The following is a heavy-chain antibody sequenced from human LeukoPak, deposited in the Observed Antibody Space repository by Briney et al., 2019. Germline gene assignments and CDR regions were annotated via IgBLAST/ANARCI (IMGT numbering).Heavy chain of an antibody. D-gene: IGHD2-21*02. CDR1: GFTFSSYA. CDR3: AKFAAYCGGDCYRHFDY. J-gene: IGHJ4*02. V-gene: IGHV3-30-3*02. Sequence: GRSLRLSCAASGFTFSSYAMHWVRQAPGKGLEWVAVISYDGSNKYYADSVKGRFTISRDNSKNTLYLQMNSLRAEDTAVYYCAKFAAYCGGDCYRHFDYWGQGTLVTVSS. CDR2: ISYDGSNK.